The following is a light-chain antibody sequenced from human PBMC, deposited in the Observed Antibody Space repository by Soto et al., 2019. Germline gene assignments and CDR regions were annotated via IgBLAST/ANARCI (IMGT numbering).Light chain of an antibody. J-gene: IGKJ1*01. CDR3: MQSTRWPRT. Sequence: DVVMTQSPLSLPVTLGQPASISCRSSQSLVYSDGNTYLNWFQQRPGQSPRRLIYQVSNRDSGVPDRFSGSGSSTDFTLKISRVEAEDVGVYYCMQSTRWPRTFGQGTKVEIK. CDR1: QSLVYSDGNTY. V-gene: IGKV2-30*01. CDR2: QVS.